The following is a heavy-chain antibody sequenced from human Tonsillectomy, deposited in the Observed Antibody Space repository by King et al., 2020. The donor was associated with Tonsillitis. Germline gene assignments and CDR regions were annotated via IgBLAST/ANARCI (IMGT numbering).Heavy chain of an antibody. J-gene: IGHJ5*02. Sequence: VQLQQWGAGLLKPSETLSLTCAVYGGSFSDYYWSWIRQPPGKGLEWIGETNHSGSTNYNPSLKSRVTISVDTSKNQFSLKVNSVTAADTAVYYCASISEGHYHGTCAHNASNCVDPWGQGTLVTVSS. CDR2: TNHSGST. D-gene: IGHD3-10*01. CDR1: GGSFSDYY. V-gene: IGHV4-34*01. CDR3: ASISEGHYHGTCAHNASNCVDP.